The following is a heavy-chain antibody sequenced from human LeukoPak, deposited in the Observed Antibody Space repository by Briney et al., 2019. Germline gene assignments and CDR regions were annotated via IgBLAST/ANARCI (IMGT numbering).Heavy chain of an antibody. Sequence: GGSLRLSCAASGFTFSDYYMSWIRQAPGKGLEWVSGISASGDVTFHADPVKGRFTISRDNSKNTLYLQMNSLRAEDTAEYYCAKSLLTTASGTGRAFDIWGQGTMVTVSA. J-gene: IGHJ3*02. V-gene: IGHV3-23*01. D-gene: IGHD1-26*01. CDR2: ISASGDVT. CDR3: AKSLLTTASGTGRAFDI. CDR1: GFTFSDYY.